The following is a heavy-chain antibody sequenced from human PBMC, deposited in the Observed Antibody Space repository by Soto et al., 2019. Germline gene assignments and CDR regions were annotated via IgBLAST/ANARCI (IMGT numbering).Heavy chain of an antibody. CDR1: VYTSTGYD. V-gene: IGHV1-8*01. D-gene: IGHD5-18*01. CDR3: ARHTAMAAFDI. Sequence: SAKTSSKSPVYTSTGYDINLVRQATGQGLEWMGWMNPNSGNTGYAQKFQGRVTMTRNTSISTAYTELSSLRSEDTAVYYCARHTAMAAFDIWGQGTMVTVSS. J-gene: IGHJ3*02. CDR2: MNPNSGNT.